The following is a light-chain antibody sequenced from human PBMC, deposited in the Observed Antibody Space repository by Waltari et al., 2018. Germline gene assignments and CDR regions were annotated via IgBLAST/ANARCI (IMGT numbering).Light chain of an antibody. Sequence: QSVLTQPPSVSGAPGQRVTISCTGSSSNIGAGYDVHWYQQLPGTAPKLLIYGNSNRPSGFPDRFSGSKSGTSASLAITGLQAEDEADYYCQSYDSSLSGSGGVFGTGTKVTVL. CDR3: QSYDSSLSGSGGV. CDR2: GNS. CDR1: SSNIGAGYD. V-gene: IGLV1-40*01. J-gene: IGLJ1*01.